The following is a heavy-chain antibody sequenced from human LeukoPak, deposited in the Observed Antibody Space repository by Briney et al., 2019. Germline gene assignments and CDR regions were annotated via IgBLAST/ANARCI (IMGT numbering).Heavy chain of an antibody. V-gene: IGHV4-34*01. CDR2: IYHSGST. CDR3: ARLPLLPYSSGYYDY. J-gene: IGHJ4*02. CDR1: GGSFSGYY. Sequence: SETLSLTCAVYGGSFSGYYWSWIRQPPGKGLEWIGQIYHSGSTDYNPSLKSRVLISADTSKNQFSLTLNSVAAADTAVYYCARLPLLPYSSGYYDYWGQGTLVTVSS. D-gene: IGHD6-19*01.